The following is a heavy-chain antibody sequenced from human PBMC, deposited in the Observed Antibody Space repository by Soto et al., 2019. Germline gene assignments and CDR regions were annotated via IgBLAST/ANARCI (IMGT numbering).Heavy chain of an antibody. D-gene: IGHD3-10*01. J-gene: IGHJ4*02. V-gene: IGHV3-30*18. CDR2: ISYDGSNK. Sequence: GGSLRLSCAASGFTFSSYGMHWVRQAPGKGLEWVAVISYDGSNKYYADSVKGRFTISRDNSKNTLYLQMNSLRAEDTAVYYCAKDFDGSGSYGLEYYFDYWGQRTLVTVSS. CDR3: AKDFDGSGSYGLEYYFDY. CDR1: GFTFSSYG.